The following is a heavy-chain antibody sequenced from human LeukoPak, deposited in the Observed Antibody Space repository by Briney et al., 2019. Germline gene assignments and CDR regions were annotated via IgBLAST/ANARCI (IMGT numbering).Heavy chain of an antibody. CDR3: AKVLVVVVPAAIGGFDY. Sequence: GGSLRLSCAASGFTFSSYAMHWVRQAPGKGLEWVAVISYDGSNKYYADSVKGRFTISRDNSKNTLYLQMNSLRAEDTAVYYCAKVLVVVVPAAIGGFDYWGQGTLVTVSS. V-gene: IGHV3-30*04. CDR1: GFTFSSYA. J-gene: IGHJ4*02. D-gene: IGHD2-2*01. CDR2: ISYDGSNK.